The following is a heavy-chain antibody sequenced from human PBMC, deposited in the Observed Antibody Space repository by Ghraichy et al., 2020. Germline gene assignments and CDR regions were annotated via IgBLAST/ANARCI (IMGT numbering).Heavy chain of an antibody. V-gene: IGHV1-69*13. Sequence: SVKVSCKASGGTFSSYAISWVRQAPGQGLEWMGGIIPIFGTANYAQKFQGRVTITAYESTSTAYMELSSLRSEDTAVYYCARLCYDSSGYYCPLFDYWGQGTLVTVSS. J-gene: IGHJ4*02. CDR3: ARLCYDSSGYYCPLFDY. D-gene: IGHD3-22*01. CDR2: IIPIFGTA. CDR1: GGTFSSYA.